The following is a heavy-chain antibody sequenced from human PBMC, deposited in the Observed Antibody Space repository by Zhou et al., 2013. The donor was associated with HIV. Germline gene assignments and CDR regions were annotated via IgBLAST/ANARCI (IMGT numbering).Heavy chain of an antibody. J-gene: IGHJ6*03. D-gene: IGHD4-17*01. CDR1: GGTFSSYA. Sequence: QVQLVQSGAEVKRPGSSVKISCKAFGGTFSSYAISWVRQAPGQGLEWMGGVIPLFGSVDYAQRFQGTVTITTDKSTSTAYMELSSLKSEDTAVYYCARASYGDYGYYYYMDVWGKGTTVTVSS. CDR3: ARASYGDYGYYYYMDV. V-gene: IGHV1-69*05. CDR2: VIPLFGSV.